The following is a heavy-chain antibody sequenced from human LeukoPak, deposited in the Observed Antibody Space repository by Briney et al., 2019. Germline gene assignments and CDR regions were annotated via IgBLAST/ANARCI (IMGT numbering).Heavy chain of an antibody. Sequence: PGGSLRLSCAASGFTFDDYAMTWIRQAPGKGLEWVSYISGIGRTIYYADSVKGRFTISRDNTKKSVFLQMNSLTAEDTAVYYCAREDYDSRHIDYWGQGTLVTVSS. D-gene: IGHD3-22*01. J-gene: IGHJ4*02. CDR3: AREDYDSRHIDY. CDR2: ISGIGRTI. V-gene: IGHV3-11*04. CDR1: GFTFDDYA.